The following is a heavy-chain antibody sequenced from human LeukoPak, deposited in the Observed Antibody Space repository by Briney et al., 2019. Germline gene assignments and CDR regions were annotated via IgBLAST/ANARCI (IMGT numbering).Heavy chain of an antibody. J-gene: IGHJ3*02. CDR1: GGSISSGDYY. D-gene: IGHD3-22*01. Sequence: PSETLSLTCTVSGGSISSGDYYWSWIRQPPGKGLEWIGYIYYSGSTNYNPSLKSRVTISVDTSKNQFSLKLSSVTAADTAVYYCARESGGAYYYDSSGYFYDAFDIWGQGTMVTVSS. V-gene: IGHV4-30-4*01. CDR3: ARESGGAYYYDSSGYFYDAFDI. CDR2: IYYSGST.